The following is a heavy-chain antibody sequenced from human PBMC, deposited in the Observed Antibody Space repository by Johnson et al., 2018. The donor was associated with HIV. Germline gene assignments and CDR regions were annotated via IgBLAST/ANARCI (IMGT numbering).Heavy chain of an antibody. CDR3: ARDRDGQQWRSAFYI. CDR1: GFTVSSNY. D-gene: IGHD6-19*01. CDR2: IYSGGST. J-gene: IGHJ3*02. V-gene: IGHV3-53*01. Sequence: VQLVESGGGLIQPGGSLRLSCAASGFTVSSNYMSWVRQAPGKGLEWVSVIYSGGSTYYADSVKGRFTISRDNSKNTLYLQMNSLRAEDTAVYYCARDRDGQQWRSAFYIWGQGTMVTVSS.